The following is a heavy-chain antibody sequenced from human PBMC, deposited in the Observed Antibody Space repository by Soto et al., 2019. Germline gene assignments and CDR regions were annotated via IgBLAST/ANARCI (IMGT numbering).Heavy chain of an antibody. CDR3: ARDYDFWSGYYRYYYYYGMDV. CDR1: GYTFTSYG. J-gene: IGHJ6*02. CDR2: ISAYNGNT. Sequence: ASVKVSCKASGYTFTSYGISWVRQAPGQGLEWMGWISAYNGNTNYAQKLQGRVTMTTDTSTSTAYMELRSLRSDDTAVYYCARDYDFWSGYYRYYYYYGMDVWGQGTTVTVSS. D-gene: IGHD3-3*01. V-gene: IGHV1-18*01.